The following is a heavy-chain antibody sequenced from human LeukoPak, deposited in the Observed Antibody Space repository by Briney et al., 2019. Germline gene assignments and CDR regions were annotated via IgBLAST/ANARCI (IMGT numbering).Heavy chain of an antibody. Sequence: SETLSLTCGVSGDSISSYNWWTLVRQSPGRGLEWIAEIFHTGSTNYDLSLKSRVTISADESKNQFSLRLSSVTAADTAVYYCARKTMLRGIDYWGQGTLVTVSS. D-gene: IGHD3-10*01. V-gene: IGHV4-4*02. CDR3: ARKTMLRGIDY. CDR2: IFHTGST. J-gene: IGHJ4*02. CDR1: GDSISSYNW.